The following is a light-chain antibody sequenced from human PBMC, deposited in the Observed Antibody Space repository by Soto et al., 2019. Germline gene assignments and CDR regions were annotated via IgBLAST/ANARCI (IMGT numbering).Light chain of an antibody. Sequence: QSVLTQSSSASASLGSSDKLTCTLSSGHSSYIIAWHQQQPGKAPRYLMKLEGSGSYNKGSGAPDRFSGSSSGADRYLTISNLQFEDEADYYCETWDSNTHVFGGGTKLTVL. CDR1: SGHSSYI. J-gene: IGLJ3*02. V-gene: IGLV4-60*02. CDR3: ETWDSNTHV. CDR2: LEGSGSY.